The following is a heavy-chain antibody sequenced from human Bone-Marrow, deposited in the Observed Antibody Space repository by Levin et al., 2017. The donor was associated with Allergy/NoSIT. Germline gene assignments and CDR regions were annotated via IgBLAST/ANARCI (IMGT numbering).Heavy chain of an antibody. V-gene: IGHV4-34*01. CDR2: MNHRGST. CDR1: GGSIDGYY. D-gene: IGHD5-18*01. CDR3: ARGEVQLWVDSHFYYGMDV. J-gene: IGHJ6*02. Sequence: PSETLSLTCSVNGGSIDGYYWTWIRQPPGKGLEWIGEMNHRGSTTYNPSLNSRVTISGDTSKKHFSLSLSSVTAADTAVYYCARGEVQLWVDSHFYYGMDVWGQGTTVIVSS.